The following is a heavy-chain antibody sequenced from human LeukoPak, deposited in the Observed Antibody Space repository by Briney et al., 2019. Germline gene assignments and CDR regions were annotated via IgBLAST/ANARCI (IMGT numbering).Heavy chain of an antibody. Sequence: GGSLRLSCAASGFTFSSYAMHWVRQAPGKGLEWVAVISYDGSNKYYADSVKGRFTISRDNSKNTLYLQMNSLRAEDTAVYYCAKGPVVITIPYYFDYWGQGTLVTVSS. V-gene: IGHV3-30*04. J-gene: IGHJ4*02. CDR2: ISYDGSNK. CDR3: AKGPVVITIPYYFDY. CDR1: GFTFSSYA. D-gene: IGHD3-22*01.